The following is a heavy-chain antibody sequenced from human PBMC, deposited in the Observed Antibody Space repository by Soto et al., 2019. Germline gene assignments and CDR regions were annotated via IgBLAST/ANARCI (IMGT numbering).Heavy chain of an antibody. V-gene: IGHV4-39*01. D-gene: IGHD3-3*01. Sequence: PSETLSLTCTVSGGSISSSSYYWGWIRQPPGKGLEWIGSIYYSGSTYYNPSLKSRVTISVDTSKNQFSLKLSSVTAADTAVYYCARRYYDFWSGYYGGDNWFDPWGQGTLVTV. CDR1: GGSISSSSYY. J-gene: IGHJ5*02. CDR3: ARRYYDFWSGYYGGDNWFDP. CDR2: IYYSGST.